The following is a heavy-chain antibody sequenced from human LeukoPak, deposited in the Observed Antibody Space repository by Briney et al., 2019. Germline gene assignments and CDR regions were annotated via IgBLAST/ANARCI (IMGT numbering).Heavy chain of an antibody. V-gene: IGHV1-2*02. D-gene: IGHD6-19*01. Sequence: ASVKVSCKASGYTFTGYYMHWVRQAPGQGLEWMGWINPNSGGTNYAQKFQGRVTMTRDTSISTAYMELSGLRSDDTAVYYCARGPPSSGWRYYYYYYMDVWGKGTTVTVSS. J-gene: IGHJ6*03. CDR2: INPNSGGT. CDR3: ARGPPSSGWRYYYYYYMDV. CDR1: GYTFTGYY.